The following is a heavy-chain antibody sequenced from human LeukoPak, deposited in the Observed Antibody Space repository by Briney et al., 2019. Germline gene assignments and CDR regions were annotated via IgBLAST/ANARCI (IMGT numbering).Heavy chain of an antibody. D-gene: IGHD2-15*01. Sequence: GGSLRLSCVVSGFTFSSYHMNWVRQAPGKGLEWVSSISTSSSSSSYIYYADSVTGRFTISRDNAKNSLYLQMNSLRAADTAVYYCARHRSRERPTRPWGGYCSGGSCHIGMDVWGKGTTVTISS. CDR3: ARHRSRERPTRPWGGYCSGGSCHIGMDV. CDR2: ISTSSSSSSYI. J-gene: IGHJ6*04. CDR1: GFTFSSYH. V-gene: IGHV3-21*01.